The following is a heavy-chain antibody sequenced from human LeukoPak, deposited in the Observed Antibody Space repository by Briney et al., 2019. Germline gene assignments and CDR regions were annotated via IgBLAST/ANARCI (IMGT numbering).Heavy chain of an antibody. V-gene: IGHV4-39*01. CDR1: GGSISSSSYY. CDR2: IYYSGST. CDR3: ARQTGSGLFILP. D-gene: IGHD3/OR15-3a*01. Sequence: PSETLSLTCTVSGGSISSSSYYWGWIRQPPGKGLEWIGSIYYSGSTYYNPSLKSRVTISVDTSKNQFSLKLTSVTAADTSVYYCARQTGSGLFILPGGQGTLVTVSS. J-gene: IGHJ4*02.